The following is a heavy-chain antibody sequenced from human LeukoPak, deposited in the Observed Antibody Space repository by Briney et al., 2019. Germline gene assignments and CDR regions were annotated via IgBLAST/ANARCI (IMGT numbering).Heavy chain of an antibody. CDR2: IYYSGST. CDR1: GGSISSGGYY. D-gene: IGHD6-6*01. CDR3: ARGGTLAARPEYYYYYYMDV. J-gene: IGHJ6*03. Sequence: KTSETLSLTCTVSGGSISSGGYYWGWIRQPPGKGLEWIGSIYYSGSTYYNPSLKSRVTISVDTSKNQFSLKLSSVTAADTAVYYCARGGTLAARPEYYYYYYMDVWGKGTTVTVSS. V-gene: IGHV4-39*01.